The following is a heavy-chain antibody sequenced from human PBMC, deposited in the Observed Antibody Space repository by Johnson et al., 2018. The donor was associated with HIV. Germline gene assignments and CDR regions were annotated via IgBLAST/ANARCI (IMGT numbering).Heavy chain of an antibody. CDR1: RFTFSNAW. D-gene: IGHD4-17*01. J-gene: IGHJ3*02. V-gene: IGHV3-15*01. CDR3: TTDLRVTTSLRAFDI. CDR2: IKSKTDGGTT. Sequence: VQLVESGGGLVQPGGSLRLSCAASRFTFSNAWMSLVRQAPGKGLEWVGRIKSKTDGGTTDYAAPVKGRFTISRDDSKNTLYLQMNSLKTEDTAVYYCTTDLRVTTSLRAFDIWGQGTTVTVSS.